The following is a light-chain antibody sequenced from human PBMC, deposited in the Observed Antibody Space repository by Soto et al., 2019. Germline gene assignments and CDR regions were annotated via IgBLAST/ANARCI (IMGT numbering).Light chain of an antibody. V-gene: IGLV2-23*01. CDR2: EDS. J-gene: IGLJ1*01. Sequence: QSVLTQPASVSGSPGQSITVSCTGSSIEVGNYNFVSWYQQSPGKAPKLLIYEDSKRPSGVSNRFSGSKSGDTASLTISGLQAEDEADYYCCSYTGGTTAYVFGTGTKVTVL. CDR1: SIEVGNYNF. CDR3: CSYTGGTTAYV.